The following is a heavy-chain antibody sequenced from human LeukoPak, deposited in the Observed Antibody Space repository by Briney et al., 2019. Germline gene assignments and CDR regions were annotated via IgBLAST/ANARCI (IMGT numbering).Heavy chain of an antibody. Sequence: SETLSLTCTVSGGSFNSYYWSWVRQPPGKGLEWIGYIYYSGSTKYNPSLKSRVTISVDTSKNQFSLNLRSVTAADRAVYYCARHVVRIDSPFDYWGQGTLVTVSS. CDR3: ARHVVRIDSPFDY. CDR1: GGSFNSYY. V-gene: IGHV4-59*01. J-gene: IGHJ4*02. CDR2: IYYSGST. D-gene: IGHD2-21*01.